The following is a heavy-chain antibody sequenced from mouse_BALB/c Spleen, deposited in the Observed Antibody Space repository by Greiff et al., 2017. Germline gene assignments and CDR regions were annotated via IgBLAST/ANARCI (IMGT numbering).Heavy chain of an antibody. V-gene: IGHV5-6-3*01. D-gene: IGHD2-4*01. CDR3: ARAIGDYDGGYAMDY. CDR2: INSNGGST. Sequence: EVQRVESGGGLVQPGGSLKLSCAASGFTFSSYGMSWVRQTPDKRLELVATINSNGGSTYYPDSVKGRFTISRDNAKNTLYLQMSSLKSEDTAMYYCARAIGDYDGGYAMDYWGQGTSVTVSS. J-gene: IGHJ4*01. CDR1: GFTFSSYG.